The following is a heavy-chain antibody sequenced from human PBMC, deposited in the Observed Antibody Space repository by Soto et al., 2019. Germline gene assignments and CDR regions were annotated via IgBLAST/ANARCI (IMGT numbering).Heavy chain of an antibody. CDR3: ARELRYYGMDV. Sequence: PSETLSLTCTVSGGSISSGGYYWNWIRQHPGKGLEWIGYIYYSGSTYYNPSLKSRVTISVDTSKNQFSLKLSSVTAADTAVYYCARELRYYGMDVWGQGTTVTVSS. V-gene: IGHV4-31*03. D-gene: IGHD4-17*01. J-gene: IGHJ6*02. CDR1: GGSISSGGYY. CDR2: IYYSGST.